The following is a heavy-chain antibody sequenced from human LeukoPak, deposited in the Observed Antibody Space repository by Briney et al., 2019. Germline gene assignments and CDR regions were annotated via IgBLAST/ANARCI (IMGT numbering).Heavy chain of an antibody. CDR1: GYTFTSYD. CDR2: MNPNSGNT. Sequence: ASVKVSCKASGYTFTSYDINWVRQATGQGLEWMGWMNPNSGNTGYAQKFQGRITMTRNTSISTAYMELSRLRSEDTAVYYCASSKGQQLVFDYWGQGTLVSVSS. CDR3: ASSKGQQLVFDY. V-gene: IGHV1-8*01. D-gene: IGHD6-13*01. J-gene: IGHJ4*02.